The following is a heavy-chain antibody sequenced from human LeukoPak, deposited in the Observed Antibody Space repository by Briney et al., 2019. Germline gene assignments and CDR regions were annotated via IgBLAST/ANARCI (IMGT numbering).Heavy chain of an antibody. J-gene: IGHJ4*02. CDR1: GGSISSTSYY. Sequence: SETLSLTCTVSGGSISSTSYYWAWIRQPPGKGLEWIGSIYYSGSTYYNSSLKSRVTILLDTSKNQFSLKLTSVTATDTAVYYCARDSLDYWGQGTLVTVSS. CDR3: ARDSLDY. CDR2: IYYSGST. V-gene: IGHV4-39*07.